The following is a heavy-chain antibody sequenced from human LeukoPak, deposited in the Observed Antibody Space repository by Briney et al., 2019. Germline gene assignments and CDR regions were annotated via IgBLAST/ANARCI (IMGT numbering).Heavy chain of an antibody. D-gene: IGHD3-22*01. Sequence: GGSLRPSCAASGFTFSSYGMHWVRQAPGKGLEWVAFIRYDGSNKYYADSVKGRFTISRDNSKNTLYLQMNSLRAEDTAVYYCAKDVVYDSSGYPDYWGQGTLVTVSS. CDR3: AKDVVYDSSGYPDY. CDR1: GFTFSSYG. V-gene: IGHV3-30*02. J-gene: IGHJ4*02. CDR2: IRYDGSNK.